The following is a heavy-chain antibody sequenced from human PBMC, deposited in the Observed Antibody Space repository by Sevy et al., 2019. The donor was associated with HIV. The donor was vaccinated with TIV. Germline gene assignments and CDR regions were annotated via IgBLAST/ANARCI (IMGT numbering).Heavy chain of an antibody. Sequence: SETLSLTCSVSGGSISSYFWTWVRQSPGKGLEWIGNIYFTRNTGFSPSLKSRVTLSLDTSKSQFSLTLKSVTAADTAIYFCARDSTTRPRVLDYWGQGTLVTVSS. CDR1: GGSISSYF. J-gene: IGHJ4*02. D-gene: IGHD1-1*01. CDR2: IYFTRNT. CDR3: ARDSTTRPRVLDY. V-gene: IGHV4-59*01.